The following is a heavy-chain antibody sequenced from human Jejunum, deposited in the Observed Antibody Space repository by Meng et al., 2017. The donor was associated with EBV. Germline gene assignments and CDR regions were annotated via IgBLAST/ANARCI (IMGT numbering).Heavy chain of an antibody. CDR1: GFTFSSSA. CDR3: AKLLKY. V-gene: IGHV3-23*01. CDR2: ISGSAGRT. J-gene: IGHJ4*02. Sequence: VQLLASGGGLVQPGGSLRLSWSASGFTFSSSAMGWVRQAPGKGLEWVSVISGSAGRTYYADSVKGRFTISRDTSNNTLYLQMNSLRAEDTAIYYCAKLLKYWGQGTLVTVSS.